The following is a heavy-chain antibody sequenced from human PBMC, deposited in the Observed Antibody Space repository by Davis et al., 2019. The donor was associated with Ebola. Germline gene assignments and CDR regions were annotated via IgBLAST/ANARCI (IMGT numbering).Heavy chain of an antibody. CDR2: IIDSGST. CDR3: ARDLIVATIIYYYYGMDV. J-gene: IGHJ6*02. V-gene: IGHV4-34*12. Sequence: MPGGSLRLSCAVYGGSFSGYYWSWIRQSPGKGLEWIGEIIDSGSTNYNPSLKSRVTISVDTSKNQFSLKLSSVTAADTAVYYCARDLIVATIIYYYYGMDVWGQGTTVTVSS. D-gene: IGHD5-12*01. CDR1: GGSFSGYY.